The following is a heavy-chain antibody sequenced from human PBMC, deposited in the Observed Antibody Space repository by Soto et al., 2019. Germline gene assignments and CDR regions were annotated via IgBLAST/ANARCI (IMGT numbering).Heavy chain of an antibody. Sequence: EVQLVESRGGLVQPGRTLRLACAASGFTFDDYAMHWVRQAPGKGLEWVSGISYNSESVAYADSVKGRFTISRDNAQNSLYLQMNSLRAEDTAFYYCGKMNAQWLSPGYFDYSGQGTLVTVSS. CDR3: GKMNAQWLSPGYFDY. D-gene: IGHD6-19*01. CDR2: ISYNSESV. CDR1: GFTFDDYA. J-gene: IGHJ4*02. V-gene: IGHV3-9*01.